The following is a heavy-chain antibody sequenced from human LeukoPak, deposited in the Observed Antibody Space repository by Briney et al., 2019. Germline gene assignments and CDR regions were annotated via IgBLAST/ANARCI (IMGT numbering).Heavy chain of an antibody. D-gene: IGHD5-18*01. J-gene: IGHJ4*02. CDR1: GGSISSYY. Sequence: SSETLSLTCTVSGGSISSYYWSCIRPPPGKGLEWIGYVYYSGSTNYNPSLKSRVTISVHTSKNQFSLKLSSVTAADTAVYYCARRRQLWSGIDYWGQGTLVTVSS. V-gene: IGHV4-59*08. CDR2: VYYSGST. CDR3: ARRRQLWSGIDY.